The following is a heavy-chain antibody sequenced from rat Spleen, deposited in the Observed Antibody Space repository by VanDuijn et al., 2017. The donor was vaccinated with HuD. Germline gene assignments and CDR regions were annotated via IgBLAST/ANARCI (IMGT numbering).Heavy chain of an antibody. CDR2: ITNTGGNT. D-gene: IGHD1-1*01. V-gene: IGHV5-31*01. CDR1: GFTFNNYW. Sequence: EVQLVESGGGLVQPGRSLKLSCVASGFTFNNYWMTWIRQAPGKGLEWVASITNTGGNTYYPDSVKGRFTISRDNAKSTLYLQMDSLRSEETATYYCARLGGYYSGDYVMDAWGQGASVTVSS. CDR3: ARLGGYYSGDYVMDA. J-gene: IGHJ4*01.